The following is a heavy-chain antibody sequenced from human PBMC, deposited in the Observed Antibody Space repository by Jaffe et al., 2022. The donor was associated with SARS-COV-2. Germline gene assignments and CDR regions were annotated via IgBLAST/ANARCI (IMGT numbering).Heavy chain of an antibody. D-gene: IGHD5-12*01. V-gene: IGHV3-53*01. J-gene: IGHJ4*02. CDR3: ARGSPGYDHGTRFDY. CDR1: GFSVTANF. CDR2: LYKDART. Sequence: EVQLVESGGGLIQPGGSLRLSCAASGFSVTANFMTWVRQAPGKGLECVSLLYKDARTYYADSVKGRFTISRDTSKNTFYLQMNSLRAEDTAVYYCARGSPGYDHGTRFDYWGQGTLVTVAS.